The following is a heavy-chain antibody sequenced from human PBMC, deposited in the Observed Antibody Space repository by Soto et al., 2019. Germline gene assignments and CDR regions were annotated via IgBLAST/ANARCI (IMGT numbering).Heavy chain of an antibody. CDR2: IWYDGSNK. CDR1: GFTFSSYG. CDR3: ARDGGGWSSFDY. V-gene: IGHV3-33*01. Sequence: QVQLVESGGGVVQPGRSLRLSCAASGFTFSSYGMHWVRQAPGKGLEWVAVIWYDGSNKYYADSVKGRFTISRDNSKNTLYLQMNSLRAEDTAVYYCARDGGGWSSFDYWGQGTLVTVSS. D-gene: IGHD2-15*01. J-gene: IGHJ4*02.